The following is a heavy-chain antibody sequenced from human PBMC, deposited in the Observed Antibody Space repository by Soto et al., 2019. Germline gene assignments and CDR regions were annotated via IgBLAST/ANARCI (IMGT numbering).Heavy chain of an antibody. CDR2: IYYSGST. CDR3: ARDLRVLLWFVDLLDYFMDA. D-gene: IGHD3-10*01. V-gene: IGHV4-30-4*01. J-gene: IGHJ6*02. Sequence: SETLSLTCTVSGGSISSGDYYWSWIRQPPWKCLEWIGYIYYSGSTYYNPSLKSRVTISVDTSKNQFSLKLSSVTAADTAVYYCARDLRVLLWFVDLLDYFMDAWGQVTTVTVSS. CDR1: GGSISSGDYY.